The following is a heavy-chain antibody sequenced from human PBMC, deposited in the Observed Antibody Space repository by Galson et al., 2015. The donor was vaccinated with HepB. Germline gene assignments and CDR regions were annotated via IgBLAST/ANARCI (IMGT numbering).Heavy chain of an antibody. CDR2: ISSSSSYT. Sequence: SLRLSCAASGFTFSDYYMSWIRQAPGKGLEWVSYISSSSSYTNYADSVKGRFTISRDNAKNSLYLQMNSLRAEDTAVYYCAREPGGYSSSWSHPDDYFDYWGQGTLVTVSS. V-gene: IGHV3-11*06. D-gene: IGHD6-13*01. CDR3: AREPGGYSSSWSHPDDYFDY. J-gene: IGHJ4*02. CDR1: GFTFSDYY.